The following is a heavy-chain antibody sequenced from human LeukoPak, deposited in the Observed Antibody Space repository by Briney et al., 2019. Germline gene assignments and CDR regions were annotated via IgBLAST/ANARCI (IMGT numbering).Heavy chain of an antibody. Sequence: ASVKVSCKASGYTFTGYYMHWVRQAPGPGLEWMGWIDPNSGGTNYAQKFQGRVTMTRDTSISTAYMELSRLRSDDTAVYYCARPLSYDFWTGIYAFDIWGQGTMVTVSS. CDR1: GYTFTGYY. D-gene: IGHD3-3*01. V-gene: IGHV1-2*02. CDR3: ARPLSYDFWTGIYAFDI. J-gene: IGHJ3*02. CDR2: IDPNSGGT.